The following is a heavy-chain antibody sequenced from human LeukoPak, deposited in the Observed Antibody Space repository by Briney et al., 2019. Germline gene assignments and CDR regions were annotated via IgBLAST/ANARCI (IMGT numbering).Heavy chain of an antibody. CDR1: GGTFSSYA. CDR2: IIPILGIA. J-gene: IGHJ4*02. V-gene: IGHV1-69*04. CDR3: ATGSFLYFKRNFDY. D-gene: IGHD3-10*01. Sequence: SVKVSCKASGGTFSSYAISWVRQAPGQGLEWMGRIIPILGIANYAQKFQGRVTITADKSTSTAYMELSSLRSEDTAVYYYATGSFLYFKRNFDYWGQGTLVTVSS.